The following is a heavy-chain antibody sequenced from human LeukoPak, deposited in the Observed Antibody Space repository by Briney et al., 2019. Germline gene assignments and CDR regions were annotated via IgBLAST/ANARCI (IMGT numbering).Heavy chain of an antibody. D-gene: IGHD3-22*01. CDR1: GYTFTSYG. Sequence: ASAKVSCKASGYTFTSYGISWVRQAPGQGLEWMGWISAYNGNTNYAQKLQGRVTMTTDTSTSTAYMELRSLRSDDTAVYYCARDGGYDSSGYYDDYWGQGTLVTVSS. CDR2: ISAYNGNT. CDR3: ARDGGYDSSGYYDDY. V-gene: IGHV1-18*01. J-gene: IGHJ4*02.